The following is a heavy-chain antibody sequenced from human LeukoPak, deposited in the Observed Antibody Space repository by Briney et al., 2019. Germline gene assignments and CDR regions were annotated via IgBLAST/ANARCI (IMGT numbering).Heavy chain of an antibody. CDR2: ISGDGGST. D-gene: IGHD3-22*01. V-gene: IGHV3-43*02. CDR3: ARESDSSGWYDS. CDR1: GPSFDDYA. Sequence: PGGSLRLSCPPPGPSFDDYAIHSVRQAPGKGLEWVSLISGDGGSTFYADSVKGRFTICRDNSKNSLYLQMSSLRSEDTALYYCARESDSSGWYDSWGQGTLVTVSS. J-gene: IGHJ5*01.